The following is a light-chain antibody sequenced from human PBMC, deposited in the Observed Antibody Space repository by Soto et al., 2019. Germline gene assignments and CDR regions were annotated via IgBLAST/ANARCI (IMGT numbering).Light chain of an antibody. CDR1: NIETKS. V-gene: IGLV3-21*02. J-gene: IGLJ1*01. Sequence: SYDLTQPPSVSVAPGQTARITCGANNIETKSVHWYQQKPGQAPVLVVCDDTDRPSGIPERFSGSNSGNTATLTISRVEDGDEADYYCQVWDSSSDHYVFGTGNKVTVL. CDR3: QVWDSSSDHYV. CDR2: DDT.